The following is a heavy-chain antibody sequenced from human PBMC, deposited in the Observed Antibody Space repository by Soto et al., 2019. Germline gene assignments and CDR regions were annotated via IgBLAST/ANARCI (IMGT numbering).Heavy chain of an antibody. D-gene: IGHD6-25*01. CDR1: GCTFSRYA. V-gene: IGHV1-3*01. Sequence: ASVKVSCKASGCTFSRYAIHWVRQAPGQRLEWMGWINAGNGNTKYSQKFEGRVTLTTDTSANTVYMELSSLRFEDTALYYCARDQRFRNWFDSWGQGTLVTVSS. CDR3: ARDQRFRNWFDS. CDR2: INAGNGNT. J-gene: IGHJ5*01.